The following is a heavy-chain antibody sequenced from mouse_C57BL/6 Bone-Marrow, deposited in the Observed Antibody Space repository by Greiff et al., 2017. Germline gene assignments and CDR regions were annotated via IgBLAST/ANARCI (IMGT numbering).Heavy chain of an antibody. J-gene: IGHJ4*01. CDR2: IDPSDSYT. CDR3: ASFYYGSHYAMDY. D-gene: IGHD1-1*01. CDR1: GYTFTSYW. Sequence: VQLQQPGAELVMPGASVKLSCKASGYTFTSYWMHWVKQRPGQGLEWIGEIDPSDSYTNYNQKFKGKSTLTVDKSSSTAYMQLSSLTSEDSAVYYCASFYYGSHYAMDYWGQGTSVTVSS. V-gene: IGHV1-69*01.